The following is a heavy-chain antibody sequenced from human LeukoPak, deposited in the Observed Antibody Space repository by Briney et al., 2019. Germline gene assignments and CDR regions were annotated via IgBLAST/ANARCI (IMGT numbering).Heavy chain of an antibody. Sequence: ASVTVSCKASGYTFTSYAMHWVRQAPGQRLEWMGWINAGNGNTKYSQKFQGRVTITRDTSASTAYMELSSLRSEDTAVYYCARVDIVVVPAAITYFDYWGQGTLVTVSS. CDR2: INAGNGNT. J-gene: IGHJ4*02. CDR3: ARVDIVVVPAAITYFDY. D-gene: IGHD2-2*01. V-gene: IGHV1-3*01. CDR1: GYTFTSYA.